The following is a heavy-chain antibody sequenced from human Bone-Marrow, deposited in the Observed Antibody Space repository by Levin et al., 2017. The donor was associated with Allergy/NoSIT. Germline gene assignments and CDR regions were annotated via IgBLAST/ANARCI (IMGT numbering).Heavy chain of an antibody. Sequence: GESLKISCAASGFTFSSYGMHWVRQAPGKGLEWVAVISYDGSNKYYADSVKGRFTISRDNSKNTLYLQMNSLRAEDTAVYYCAKDTTVTTSRNYYYGMDVWGQGTTVTVSS. V-gene: IGHV3-30*18. CDR2: ISYDGSNK. CDR3: AKDTTVTTSRNYYYGMDV. CDR1: GFTFSSYG. J-gene: IGHJ6*02. D-gene: IGHD4-17*01.